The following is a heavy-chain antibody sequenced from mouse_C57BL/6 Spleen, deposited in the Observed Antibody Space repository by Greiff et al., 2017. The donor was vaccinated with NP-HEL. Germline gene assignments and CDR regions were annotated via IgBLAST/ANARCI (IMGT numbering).Heavy chain of an antibody. CDR3: ARDGNYGALFDY. V-gene: IGHV3-6*01. CDR1: GYSITSGYY. D-gene: IGHD1-1*02. J-gene: IGHJ2*01. Sequence: EVQLQESGPGLVKPSQSLSLTCSVTGYSITSGYYWNWIRQFPGNKLEWMGYISYDGSNNYNPSLKNRISITRDTSKNQFFLKLNSVTTEDTATYYCARDGNYGALFDYWGQGTTLTVSS. CDR2: ISYDGSN.